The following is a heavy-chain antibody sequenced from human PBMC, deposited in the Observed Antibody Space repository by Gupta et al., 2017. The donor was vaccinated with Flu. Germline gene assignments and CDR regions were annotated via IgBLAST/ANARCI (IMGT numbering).Heavy chain of an antibody. D-gene: IGHD4-17*01. CDR3: ATVTSGC. CDR2: INPDGSST. V-gene: IGHV3-74*03. CDR1: GLTFSSSY. Sequence: EMQLVESGGGLVQPGGSLILSCSAPGLTFSSSYLQWVRQAPGKGLVWVSRINPDGSSTTYAESVKGRFTIARDNAKNTLYHQMNSLGDDDTAVYYCATVTSGCWGQGTLVTVSS. J-gene: IGHJ4*02.